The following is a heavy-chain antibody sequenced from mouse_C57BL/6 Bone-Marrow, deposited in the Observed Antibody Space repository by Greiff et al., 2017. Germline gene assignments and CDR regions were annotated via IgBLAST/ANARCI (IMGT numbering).Heavy chain of an antibody. CDR3: ARDYYYGSSPFAY. V-gene: IGHV5-17*01. J-gene: IGHJ3*01. CDR1: GFTFSDYG. CDR2: ISRGRSTL. Sequence: EVMLVESGGGLVKPGGSLKLSCAASGFTFSDYGMHWVRQAPEKGLEWVAYISRGRSTLYSADTVKGPFTISRDNAKNTLFLQMTSLMSEDTAMYYCARDYYYGSSPFAYWGQGTLVTVSA. D-gene: IGHD1-1*01.